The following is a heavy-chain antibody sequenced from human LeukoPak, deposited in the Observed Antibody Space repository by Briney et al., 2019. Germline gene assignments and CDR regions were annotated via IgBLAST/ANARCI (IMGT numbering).Heavy chain of an antibody. CDR1: GFTFDDYA. J-gene: IGHJ3*02. D-gene: IGHD6-19*01. CDR2: INWNTNSI. V-gene: IGHV3-9*01. Sequence: GRSLRLSCAASGFTFDDYAMHWVRQAPGKGLEWDSGINWNTNSIKYADSVKGRFTISRDNAKNSLYLQMNSLRAEDTAFYYCAKGSSGWSTDAFDIWGQGTMVTVSS. CDR3: AKGSSGWSTDAFDI.